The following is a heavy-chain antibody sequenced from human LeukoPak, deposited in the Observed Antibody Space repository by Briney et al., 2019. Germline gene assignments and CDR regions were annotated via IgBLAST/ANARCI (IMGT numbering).Heavy chain of an antibody. CDR3: SGSLFTYSSSWEPSGYFQH. CDR2: IYTSGST. D-gene: IGHD6-13*01. J-gene: IGHJ1*01. V-gene: IGHV4-61*02. CDR1: GGSISSGSYY. Sequence: KPSQTLSLTCTVSGGSISSGSYYWSWIRQPAGKGLEWIGRIYTSGSTNYNPSLKSRVTISVDTSKNQFSLKLSSVTAADTAVYYCSGSLFTYSSSWEPSGYFQHWGQGTLVTVSS.